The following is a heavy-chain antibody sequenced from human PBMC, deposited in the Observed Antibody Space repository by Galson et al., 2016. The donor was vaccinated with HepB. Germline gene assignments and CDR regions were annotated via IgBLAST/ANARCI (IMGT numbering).Heavy chain of an antibody. V-gene: IGHV2-5*02. CDR3: AQPLSRDGYNYWGH. CDR2: FYWDDDK. D-gene: IGHD5-24*01. Sequence: PALVKPTQTLTVTCTFSGLSLNTSGVGVGWIRQPPGKALEWLALFYWDDDKRYSPSLKSRLTITKDTSKNQVVLKMTNMDPVDTATYYCAQPLSRDGYNYWGHWGQGILVTVSS. J-gene: IGHJ4*02. CDR1: GLSLNTSGVG.